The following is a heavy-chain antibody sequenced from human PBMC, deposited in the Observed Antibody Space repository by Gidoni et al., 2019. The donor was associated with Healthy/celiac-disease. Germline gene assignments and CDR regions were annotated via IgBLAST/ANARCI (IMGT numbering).Heavy chain of an antibody. CDR2: IAYDGSNK. CDR3: AKEWRWMVRGVIYFDY. D-gene: IGHD3-10*01. V-gene: IGHV3-30*18. J-gene: IGHJ4*02. Sequence: QVQLVASGGGVVRPGRSLRLPCAASGFPFSSYGMHWVRQSPAKGLEWVAVIAYDGSNKYYADSVKGRFTISRDNSKNTLYLQMNSLRAEETAVYYCAKEWRWMVRGVIYFDYWGQGTLVTVSS. CDR1: GFPFSSYG.